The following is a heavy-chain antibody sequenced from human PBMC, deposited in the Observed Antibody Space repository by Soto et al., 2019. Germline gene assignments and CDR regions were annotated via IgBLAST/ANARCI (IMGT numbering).Heavy chain of an antibody. CDR1: GFTFSSYG. V-gene: IGHV3-30*18. D-gene: IGHD3-3*01. CDR3: AKDFYDFWSGYSYYYYGMDV. Sequence: GGSLRLSCAASGFTFSSYGMHWVRQAPGKGLEWVAVISYDGSNKYYADSVKGRFTISRDNSKNTLYLQMNSLRAEDTAVYYCAKDFYDFWSGYSYYYYGMDVWGQGTTVTVSS. J-gene: IGHJ6*02. CDR2: ISYDGSNK.